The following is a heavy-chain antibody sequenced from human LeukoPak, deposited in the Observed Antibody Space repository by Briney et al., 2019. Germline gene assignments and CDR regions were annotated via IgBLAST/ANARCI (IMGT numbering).Heavy chain of an antibody. Sequence: PSETLSLTCTVSGGSISSYYWSWIRQPPGKGLEWIGYIYYSGITNYNPSLKSRVTISVDTSKSQFSLKLSSVTAADTALYYCARAGRWEGRPHAFDIWGQGTMVTVSS. CDR3: ARAGRWEGRPHAFDI. V-gene: IGHV4-59*01. CDR1: GGSISSYY. CDR2: IYYSGIT. J-gene: IGHJ3*02. D-gene: IGHD1-26*01.